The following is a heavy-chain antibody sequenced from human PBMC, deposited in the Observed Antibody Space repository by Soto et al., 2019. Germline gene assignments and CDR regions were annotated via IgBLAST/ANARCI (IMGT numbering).Heavy chain of an antibody. CDR2: ISDSGDRT. Sequence: EVQLMESGGGLVQPGGSLRLSCASSGFTLSMSAVNWVRQAPGKGLEWGSYISDSGDRTYYADSVKGRFTISRDRSKNTVSLQMDSQRAEDTAVYYCAKDRGIIVKAGDAFDVWGQGTKVTVSS. V-gene: IGHV3-23*01. CDR3: AKDRGIIVKAGDAFDV. CDR1: GFTLSMSA. D-gene: IGHD3-16*02. J-gene: IGHJ3*01.